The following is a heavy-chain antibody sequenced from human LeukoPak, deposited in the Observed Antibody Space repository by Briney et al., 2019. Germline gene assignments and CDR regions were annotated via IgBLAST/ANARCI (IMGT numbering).Heavy chain of an antibody. CDR2: IYYSGST. V-gene: IGHV4-59*06. Sequence: SETLSLTCTVSGGSISSYYWSWIRQHPGKGLEWIGYIYYSGSTYYNPSLKSRVTISVDTSKNQFSLKLSSVTAADTAVYYCARDRYDRGGVAYFDYWGQGTLVTVSS. D-gene: IGHD3-16*02. CDR1: GGSISSYY. CDR3: ARDRYDRGGVAYFDY. J-gene: IGHJ4*02.